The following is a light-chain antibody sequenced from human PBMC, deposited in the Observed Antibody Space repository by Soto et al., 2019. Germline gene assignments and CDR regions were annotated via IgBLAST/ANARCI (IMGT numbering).Light chain of an antibody. CDR1: SSDVGGYNY. J-gene: IGLJ1*01. CDR3: SSYTSSSTLGV. Sequence: QSVLTQPASVSGSPGQSITISCTGTSSDVGGYNYVSWYQQHPGKAPKLMIYDVSNRLSGVSNRFSGSKSGNTVSLTISGLQAEDEADYYCSSYTSSSTLGVFGTGTKVTVL. CDR2: DVS. V-gene: IGLV2-14*01.